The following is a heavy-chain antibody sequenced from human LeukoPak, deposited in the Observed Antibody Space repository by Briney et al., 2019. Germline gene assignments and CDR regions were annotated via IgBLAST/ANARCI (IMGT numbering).Heavy chain of an antibody. CDR3: ARDLRGSSWYGGLDY. CDR2: ISGSGGST. D-gene: IGHD6-13*01. CDR1: GFTFSSYA. J-gene: IGHJ4*02. V-gene: IGHV3-23*01. Sequence: GGSLRLSCAASGFTFSSYAMSWVRQAPGKGLEWVSAISGSGGSTYYADSVKGRFTISRDNTKNTLYLQMNSLRAEDTAVYYCARDLRGSSWYGGLDYWGQGTLVTVSS.